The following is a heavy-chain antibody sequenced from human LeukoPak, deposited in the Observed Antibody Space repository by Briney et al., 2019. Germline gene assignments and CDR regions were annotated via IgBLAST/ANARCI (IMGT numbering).Heavy chain of an antibody. D-gene: IGHD5-18*01. CDR3: ARVRGYSYGYIEY. Sequence: PSETLSLTCTVSGGSISSYYWSWIRQPPGKGLEWIGYIYYSGSTNYNPSLKSRVTISVDTSKNQFSLKLSSVTAADTAVYYCARVRGYSYGYIEYWGQGTLVTVSS. V-gene: IGHV4-59*01. CDR2: IYYSGST. CDR1: GGSISSYY. J-gene: IGHJ4*02.